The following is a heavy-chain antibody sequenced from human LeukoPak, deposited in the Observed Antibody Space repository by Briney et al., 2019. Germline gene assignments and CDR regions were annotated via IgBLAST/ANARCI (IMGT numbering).Heavy chain of an antibody. CDR1: GFTFSDHY. J-gene: IGHJ6*02. CDR2: TRSKARGYTT. CDR3: ARGPTVTFNYHYGMDV. V-gene: IGHV3-72*01. Sequence: GGSLRLSCATSGFTFSDHYMDWVRQAPGQGLEWVARTRSKARGYTTEYAASVKGRFTVSRDESMNSLYLQVNSLKTEDTAVYYCARGPTVTFNYHYGMDVWGQGTTVTVSS. D-gene: IGHD4-17*01.